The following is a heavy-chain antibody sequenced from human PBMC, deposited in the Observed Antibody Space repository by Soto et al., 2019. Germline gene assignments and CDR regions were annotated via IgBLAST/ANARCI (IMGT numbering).Heavy chain of an antibody. Sequence: PSETLSLTCTVSGGSISSYYWSWIRQPPGKGLEWIGYIYYSGSTNYNPSLKSRVTISVDTSKNQFSLDLSSVTAADTAVYYCATMGTPVTGLYYFDYWGQGTLVTVSS. CDR1: GGSISSYY. CDR3: ATMGTPVTGLYYFDY. D-gene: IGHD4-17*01. J-gene: IGHJ4*02. V-gene: IGHV4-59*08. CDR2: IYYSGST.